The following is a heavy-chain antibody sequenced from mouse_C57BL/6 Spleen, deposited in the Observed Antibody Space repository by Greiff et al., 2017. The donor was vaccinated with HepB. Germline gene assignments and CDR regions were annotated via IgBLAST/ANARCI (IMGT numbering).Heavy chain of an antibody. J-gene: IGHJ3*01. V-gene: IGHV5-4*01. CDR2: ISDGGSYT. D-gene: IGHD2-1*01. CDR1: GFTFSSYA. CDR3: ARDIYYGNSAWFAY. Sequence: EVQVVESGGGLVKPGGSLKLSCAASGFTFSSYAMSWVRQTPEKRLEWVATISDGGSYTYYPDNVKGRFTISRDNAKNNLYLQMSHLKSEDTAMYYCARDIYYGNSAWFAYWGQGTLVTVSA.